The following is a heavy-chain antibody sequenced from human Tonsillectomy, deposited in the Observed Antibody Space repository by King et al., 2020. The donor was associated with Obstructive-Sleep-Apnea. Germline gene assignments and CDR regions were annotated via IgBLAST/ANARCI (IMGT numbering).Heavy chain of an antibody. J-gene: IGHJ4*02. CDR3: ARHTPGGAFDY. Sequence: VQLQESGPGLVKPSETLSLTCTVSGGSISSFYWSWIRQPPGKGLEWIGYTYYSGSTNYNPSLKSRVTISVDTSKNQFSLKLSSVTAADTAVYYCARHTPGGAFDYWGQGTLVTVSS. CDR1: GGSISSFY. V-gene: IGHV4-59*08. D-gene: IGHD2-15*01. CDR2: TYYSGST.